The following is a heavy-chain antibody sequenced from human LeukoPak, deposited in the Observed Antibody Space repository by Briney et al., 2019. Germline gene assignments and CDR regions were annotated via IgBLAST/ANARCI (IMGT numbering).Heavy chain of an antibody. D-gene: IGHD5-12*01. CDR2: ISGSGGST. CDR3: AKVLHSGYDSGDFDY. V-gene: IGHV3-23*01. Sequence: GGSLRLSCAASGFTFNNYGMHWVRQAPEKGLEWVSAISGSGGSTYYADSVKGRFTISRDNSKNTLYLQMNSLRAEDTAVYYCAKVLHSGYDSGDFDYWGQGTLVTVSS. J-gene: IGHJ4*02. CDR1: GFTFNNYG.